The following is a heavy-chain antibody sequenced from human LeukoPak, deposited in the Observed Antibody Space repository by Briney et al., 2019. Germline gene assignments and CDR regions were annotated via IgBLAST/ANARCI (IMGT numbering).Heavy chain of an antibody. CDR3: ARGHIVVVTATNYYYCGMDV. V-gene: IGHV1-69*01. D-gene: IGHD2-21*02. CDR1: GGTFSSYA. Sequence: GASVKVSCKASGGTFSSYAISWVRQAPGQGLEWMGGIIPIFGTANYAQKFQGRVTITADESTSTAYMELSSLRSEDTAVYYCARGHIVVVTATNYYYCGMDVWGQGTTVTVSS. J-gene: IGHJ6*02. CDR2: IIPIFGTA.